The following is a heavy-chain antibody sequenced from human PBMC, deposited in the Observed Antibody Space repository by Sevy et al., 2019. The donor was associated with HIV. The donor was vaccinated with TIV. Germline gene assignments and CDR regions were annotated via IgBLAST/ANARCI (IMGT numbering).Heavy chain of an antibody. V-gene: IGHV6-1*01. CDR2: TYYRSKWYN. Sequence: SQTLSLTCAISGDSVSSNSAAWNWIRQSPSRGLEWLGRTYYRSKWYNDYAVYVKSRITINPDTSKNQFSLQLNSVTPEDTAVYYCAREYCSSTSCYTNYYGMDVWGQGTTVTVSS. CDR1: GDSVSSNSAA. D-gene: IGHD2-2*02. J-gene: IGHJ6*02. CDR3: AREYCSSTSCYTNYYGMDV.